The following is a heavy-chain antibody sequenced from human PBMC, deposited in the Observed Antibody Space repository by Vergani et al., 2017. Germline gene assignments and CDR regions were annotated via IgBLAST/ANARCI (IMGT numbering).Heavy chain of an antibody. CDR2: INHSGST. V-gene: IGHV4-34*01. CDR3: ALWAVDTAMVTDAFDI. Sequence: QVQLQQWGAGLLKPSETLSLTCAVYGGSFSGYYWSWIRQPPGKGLEWIGEINHSGSTNYNPSLKSRVTISVDTSKNQFSMKLSSVNAADTAVYYCALWAVDTAMVTDAFDIWGQGTMVTVSS. D-gene: IGHD5-18*01. J-gene: IGHJ3*02. CDR1: GGSFSGYY.